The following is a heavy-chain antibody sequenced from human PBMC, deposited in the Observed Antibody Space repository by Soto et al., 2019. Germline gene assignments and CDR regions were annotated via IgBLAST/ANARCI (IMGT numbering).Heavy chain of an antibody. J-gene: IGHJ6*02. Sequence: AETLSLTCTVSGGSISSYYWSWIRQAPGKGLEWIGYIYYSGSTNYNPSLKSRVTISVDTSKNQFSLKLSSVTAADTAVYYCARAVWFGEVNYYYGMDVWGQGTTVPVSS. CDR3: ARAVWFGEVNYYYGMDV. CDR2: IYYSGST. V-gene: IGHV4-59*01. D-gene: IGHD3-10*01. CDR1: GGSISSYY.